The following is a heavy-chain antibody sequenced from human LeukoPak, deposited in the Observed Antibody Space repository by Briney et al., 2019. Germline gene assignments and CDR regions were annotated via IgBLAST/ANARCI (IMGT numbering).Heavy chain of an antibody. Sequence: GGSLRLSCTASGFTFGDYAMSWVCQAPGKGLEWVGFIRSNFYGGTTDYAASVKGRFTISRDGSKSIAYLQMNSLKTEDTAVYYCTRGGGGDPVDYWGQGALVTVSS. V-gene: IGHV3-49*04. CDR1: GFTFGDYA. D-gene: IGHD3-16*01. J-gene: IGHJ4*02. CDR3: TRGGGGDPVDY. CDR2: IRSNFYGGTT.